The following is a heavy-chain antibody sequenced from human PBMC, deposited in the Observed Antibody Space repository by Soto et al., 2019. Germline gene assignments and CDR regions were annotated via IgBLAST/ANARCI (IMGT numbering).Heavy chain of an antibody. D-gene: IGHD5-18*01. Sequence: ASVKVSCKASGYTFTGYYMHWVRQAPGQGLEWMGWINPNSGGTNYAQKFQGRVTMTRDTSISTAYMELSRLRSDDTVVYYCARDMDTAMVTGAFDIWGQGTMVTVSS. CDR1: GYTFTGYY. J-gene: IGHJ3*02. CDR3: ARDMDTAMVTGAFDI. V-gene: IGHV1-2*02. CDR2: INPNSGGT.